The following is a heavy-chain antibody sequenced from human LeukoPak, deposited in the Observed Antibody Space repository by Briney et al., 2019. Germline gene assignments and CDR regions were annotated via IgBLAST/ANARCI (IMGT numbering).Heavy chain of an antibody. D-gene: IGHD2-15*01. CDR3: ARGRHCSGGRCYSGFDS. V-gene: IGHV3-11*06. CDR2: ISSASSYT. CDR1: GFTFSGCY. J-gene: IGHJ4*02. Sequence: GGSLRLSCAASGFTFSGCYMSWIRQAPGKGLEWVSYISSASSYTNYADSVKGRFTISRDNAKNSLYLQVNSLRGEDTAVYYCARGRHCSGGRCYSGFDSWGQGTLVTVSS.